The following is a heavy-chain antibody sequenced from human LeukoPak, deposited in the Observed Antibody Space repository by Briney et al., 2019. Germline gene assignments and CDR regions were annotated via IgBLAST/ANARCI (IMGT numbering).Heavy chain of an antibody. CDR3: ARDHGYCNNGVCSDHY. CDR2: INPSGGST. Sequence: GASVKVSCKASGYTFTSYYMHWVRQAPGQGLEWMGIINPSGGSTSYAQKFQGRVTMTRDTSTSTVYMELSSLKSDATAVYYCARDHGYCNNGVCSDHYWGQGTLVTVSS. CDR1: GYTFTSYY. V-gene: IGHV1-46*01. J-gene: IGHJ4*02. D-gene: IGHD2-8*01.